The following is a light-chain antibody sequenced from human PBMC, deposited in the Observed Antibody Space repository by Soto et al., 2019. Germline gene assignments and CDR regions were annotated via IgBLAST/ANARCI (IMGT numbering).Light chain of an antibody. J-gene: IGKJ1*01. Sequence: IVLTQSPGTLYLFPGERGTLSCRASQSVGTKLAWYQQTPGQAPRLLIYGASTRATGVPARFSGSGSGTEFTLTITGLQSEDSAIYYCHQYHGWPWTFGQGTKVDIK. CDR3: HQYHGWPWT. CDR2: GAS. CDR1: QSVGTK. V-gene: IGKV3-15*01.